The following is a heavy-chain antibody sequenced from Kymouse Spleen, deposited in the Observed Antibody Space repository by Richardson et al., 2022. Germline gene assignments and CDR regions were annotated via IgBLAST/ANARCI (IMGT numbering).Heavy chain of an antibody. J-gene: IGHJ6*02. CDR2: IRSKANSYAT. CDR1: GFTFSGSA. CDR3: TRQGDYYGSGSYGTYYYGMDV. V-gene: IGHV3-73*02. D-gene: IGHD3-10*01. Sequence: EVQLVESGGGLVQPGGSLKLSCAASGFTFSGSAMHWVRQASGKGLEWVGRIRSKANSYATAYAASVKGRFTISRDDSKNTAYLQMNSLKTEDTAVYYCTRQGDYYGSGSYGTYYYGMDVWGQGTTVTVSS.